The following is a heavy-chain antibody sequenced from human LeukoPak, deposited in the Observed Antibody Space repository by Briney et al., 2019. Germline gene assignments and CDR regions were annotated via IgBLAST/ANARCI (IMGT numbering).Heavy chain of an antibody. V-gene: IGHV3-53*05. D-gene: IGHD6-13*01. Sequence: GGSLRLSCAASGFTVSSNYMSWVRLAPGKGLEWVSVIYSGGSTYYADSVKGRFTISRDNSKNTLYLQMNSLRSEDTAVYHCARGWRDNSSWSLFDYWGLGTLVTVSS. CDR1: GFTVSSNY. J-gene: IGHJ4*02. CDR2: IYSGGST. CDR3: ARGWRDNSSWSLFDY.